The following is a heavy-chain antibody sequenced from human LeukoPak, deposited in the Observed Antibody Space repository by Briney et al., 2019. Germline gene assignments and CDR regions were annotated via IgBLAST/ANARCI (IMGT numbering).Heavy chain of an antibody. CDR2: IYYSGST. CDR1: GGSISSYY. Sequence: KPSETLSLTCTVSGGSISSYYWSWIRQPPGKGLEWIGYIYYSGSTSYNPSLESRVTISVDTSKNQFSLKLSSVTAADTAVYYCARGRTSVAGTNDNWFDPWGQGTLVTVSS. V-gene: IGHV4-59*01. J-gene: IGHJ5*02. D-gene: IGHD6-19*01. CDR3: ARGRTSVAGTNDNWFDP.